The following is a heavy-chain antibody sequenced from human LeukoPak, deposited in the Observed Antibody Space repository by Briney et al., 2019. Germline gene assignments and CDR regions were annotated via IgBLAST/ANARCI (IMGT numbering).Heavy chain of an antibody. CDR1: GFTFSSYG. CDR2: ISYDVGKK. J-gene: IGHJ4*02. CDR3: AKGDKVGATLRALDY. Sequence: GGSLRLSCAASGFTFSSYGMHWVRQAPGKGLEWVAVISYDVGKKYYADSVKGRFTISRDNSKNTLYLQMNSLRAEDTAVYYCAKGDKVGATLRALDYWGQGTLVTVSS. V-gene: IGHV3-30*18. D-gene: IGHD1-26*01.